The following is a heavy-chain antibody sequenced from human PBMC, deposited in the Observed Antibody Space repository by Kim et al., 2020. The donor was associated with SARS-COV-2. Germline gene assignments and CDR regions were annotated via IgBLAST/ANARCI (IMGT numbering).Heavy chain of an antibody. CDR3: TTDRGFDWSRDDDY. Sequence: GGSLRLSCAASGFTFSNAWMSWVRQAPGKGLEWVGRIKSKTDGGTTDYAAPVKGRFTISRDESKNTLYLQMNSLKTEDTAVYYCTTDRGFDWSRDDDYWGQGTLVTVSP. D-gene: IGHD3-9*01. CDR1: GFTFSNAW. J-gene: IGHJ4*02. V-gene: IGHV3-15*01. CDR2: IKSKTDGGTT.